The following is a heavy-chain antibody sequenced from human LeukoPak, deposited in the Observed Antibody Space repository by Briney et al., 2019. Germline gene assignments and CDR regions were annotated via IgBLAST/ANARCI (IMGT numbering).Heavy chain of an antibody. J-gene: IGHJ4*02. CDR1: GFTFSSYW. D-gene: IGHD6-13*01. CDR3: AELDSSSPRH. CDR2: IKQDGSEK. Sequence: GGSLRLSCAASGFTFSSYWMSWVRQAPGKGLEWVANIKQDGSEKYYVDSVKARFTISRDNAKNSLFLQMNSLRAEDTAVYYCAELDSSSPRHWGQGTLVTVSS. V-gene: IGHV3-7*02.